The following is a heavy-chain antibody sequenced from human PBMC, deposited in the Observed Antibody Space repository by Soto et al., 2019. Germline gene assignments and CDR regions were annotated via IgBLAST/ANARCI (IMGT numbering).Heavy chain of an antibody. V-gene: IGHV4-30-2*01. Sequence: QLQLQESGSGLVKPSQTLSLTSAVSGGSISSGGYSWSWIRQPPGKGLEWIGYIYHSGSTYYNPSLKSRVTVSVDRSKNQFSLKLSSLTAADTAVYYCAGGIAARPLGYWGQGTLVTVSS. D-gene: IGHD6-6*01. CDR2: IYHSGST. CDR1: GGSISSGGYS. CDR3: AGGIAARPLGY. J-gene: IGHJ4*02.